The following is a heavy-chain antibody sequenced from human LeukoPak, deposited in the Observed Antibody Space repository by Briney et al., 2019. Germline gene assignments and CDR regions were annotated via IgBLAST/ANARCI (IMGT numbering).Heavy chain of an antibody. CDR2: IRSKAYGETT. CDR3: TRYYGSGSYNLDY. V-gene: IGHV3-49*03. Sequence: GGSLRLSCTASGFTFGDYAMSWFRQAPGKGLEWVGFIRSKAYGETTECAASVKGRFTFSRDDSKSIAYLQMNSLKTEDAAVYYCTRYYGSGSYNLDYWGQGTLVTVSS. CDR1: GFTFGDYA. J-gene: IGHJ4*02. D-gene: IGHD3-10*01.